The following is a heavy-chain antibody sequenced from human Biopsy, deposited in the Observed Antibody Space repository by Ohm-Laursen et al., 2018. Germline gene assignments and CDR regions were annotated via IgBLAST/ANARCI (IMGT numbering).Heavy chain of an antibody. CDR1: GQTFSDYQ. D-gene: IGHD2-15*01. Sequence: VTLSLICTVFGQTFSDYQWSWIRQPPGKGLEWIGQINQAGTTNYNPSLKSRVSISADASKYEVSLRLTSVTAADTAVYLCGNEVHGRDYWGLGAQVTVSS. J-gene: IGHJ4*02. V-gene: IGHV4-34*08. CDR2: INQAGTT. CDR3: GNEVHGRDY.